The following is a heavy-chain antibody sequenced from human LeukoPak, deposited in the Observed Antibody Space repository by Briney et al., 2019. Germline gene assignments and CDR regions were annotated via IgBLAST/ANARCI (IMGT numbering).Heavy chain of an antibody. J-gene: IGHJ6*03. CDR2: IFYSGIT. Sequence: SETLSLTCSVSGGSIKSGSYYWGWIRQTPGKGLEWIGNIFYSGITNYSPSLKSRVTLSIDTSKNQFSLQLTSVTAADTVVYYCARHLRVRGDPIYSYYYMDLWGRGTTVTVSS. CDR1: GGSIKSGSYY. CDR3: ARHLRVRGDPIYSYYYMDL. D-gene: IGHD3-10*01. V-gene: IGHV4-39*01.